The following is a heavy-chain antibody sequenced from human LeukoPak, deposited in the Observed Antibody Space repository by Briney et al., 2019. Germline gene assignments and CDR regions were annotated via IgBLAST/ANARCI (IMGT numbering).Heavy chain of an antibody. J-gene: IGHJ6*04. CDR1: GGSISSGGYY. Sequence: ASETLSLTCTVSGGSISSGGYYWSWIRQHPGKGLEWIGYMYYSGSTYYSPSLKSRVTISIDTSKNQFSLKLSSVTAADTAVYYCARDVVPYYYGSGTYGMDVWGKGTTVTVSS. CDR2: MYYSGST. V-gene: IGHV4-31*03. CDR3: ARDVVPYYYGSGTYGMDV. D-gene: IGHD3-10*01.